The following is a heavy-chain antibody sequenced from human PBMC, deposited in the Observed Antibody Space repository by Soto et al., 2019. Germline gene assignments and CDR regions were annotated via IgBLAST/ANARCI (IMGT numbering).Heavy chain of an antibody. CDR2: ISYDGSNK. CDR1: GFTFSTYG. J-gene: IGHJ4*02. Sequence: QVQLVESGGGVVQPGRSLRLSCAASGFTFSTYGMHWVRQAPGKRLEWVAVISYDGSNKYYADSVKGRFTISRDNSKNTLWLQMDSLRAEDTAVYYCAKDLLLTTVTTVGDWGQGTLVTVSS. D-gene: IGHD4-17*01. V-gene: IGHV3-30*18. CDR3: AKDLLLTTVTTVGD.